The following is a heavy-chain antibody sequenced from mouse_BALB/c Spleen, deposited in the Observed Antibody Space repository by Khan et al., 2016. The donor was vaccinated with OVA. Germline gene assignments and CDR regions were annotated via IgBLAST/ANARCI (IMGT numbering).Heavy chain of an antibody. CDR3: ARRTTGYAMDY. CDR1: GYTFTSNT. Sequence: QVQLKESGAELARPGASVKMSCEASGYTFTSNTMHWVKQRPGQGLEWIGYINPRSGYTTYNQKFKDKATLTADKSSSTAYMQLSSLTSEDSAVYYCARRTTGYAMDYWGQGTSVIVSS. D-gene: IGHD2-14*01. J-gene: IGHJ4*01. V-gene: IGHV1-4*01. CDR2: INPRSGYT.